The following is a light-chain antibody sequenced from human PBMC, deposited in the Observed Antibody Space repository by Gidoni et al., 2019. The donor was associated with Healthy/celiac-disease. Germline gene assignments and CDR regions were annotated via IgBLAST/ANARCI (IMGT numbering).Light chain of an antibody. CDR1: SSNIGAGYA. Sequence: QSVLPQPPSRSGAPGQRVPHPCTGPSSNIGAGYAVHWYQQLPGTAPKLLISGNSNRPSGVPDRFSGSKSGTSASLAITGLQAEDEADYYCQSYDSSLSGYVVFGGGTKLTVL. V-gene: IGLV1-40*01. CDR2: GNS. J-gene: IGLJ2*01. CDR3: QSYDSSLSGYVV.